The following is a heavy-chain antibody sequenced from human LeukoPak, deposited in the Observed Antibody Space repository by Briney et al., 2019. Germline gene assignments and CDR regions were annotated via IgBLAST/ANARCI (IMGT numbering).Heavy chain of an antibody. CDR1: GAXISRYY. CDR3: AGGGYCSSSSCFAPLFDW. CDR2: IYNSETT. V-gene: IGHV4-59*01. Sequence: SETLSLTCTVSGAXISRYYCSWIRQSPGKGLEWIGYIYNSETTNYNPSLKSRVAMSLYTSKSQFSLRLRSVTAADTALYFCAGGGYCSSSSCFAPLFDWWGRGILVTVSS. D-gene: IGHD2-2*01. J-gene: IGHJ4*02.